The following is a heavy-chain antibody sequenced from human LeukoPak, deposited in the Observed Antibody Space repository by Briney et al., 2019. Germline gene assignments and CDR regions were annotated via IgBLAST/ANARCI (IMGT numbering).Heavy chain of an antibody. Sequence: PSETLSLTCTVLRRSRIILDVTSIRQPPGKGLEWIGYIYYTGRTSYNPSLKSRVTMSVDTSKRQSSMMLNSVSPWALGMWSFTSEVPMQCAIVGTTRSTDIWGQGTRVTVSS. CDR2: IYYTGRT. V-gene: IGHV4-59*03. J-gene: IGHJ3*02. CDR1: RRSRIILD. D-gene: IGHD1-26*01. CDR3: TSEVPMQCAIVGTTRSTDI.